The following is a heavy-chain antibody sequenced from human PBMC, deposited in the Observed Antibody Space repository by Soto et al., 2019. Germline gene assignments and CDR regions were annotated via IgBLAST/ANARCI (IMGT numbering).Heavy chain of an antibody. Sequence: GGSLRLSCAASGFSCSNYAMHWVRQAPGKGLEWVAVISYDGSNKYYADSVEGRFTLSRDNSKNTLYLQMSSLRAEDTAVYYCARDKWGTDYWGQGTLVTVSS. CDR2: ISYDGSNK. D-gene: IGHD7-27*01. CDR1: GFSCSNYA. V-gene: IGHV3-30-3*01. CDR3: ARDKWGTDY. J-gene: IGHJ4*02.